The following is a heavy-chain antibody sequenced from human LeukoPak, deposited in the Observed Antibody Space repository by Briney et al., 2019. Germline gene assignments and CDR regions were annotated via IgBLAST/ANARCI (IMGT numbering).Heavy chain of an antibody. D-gene: IGHD3-9*01. CDR3: AKWGDYDILTGYYDSDY. CDR2: IVGSGSST. Sequence: PGGSLRLSCAASGFTFSNYAMSWVRQAPGKGLEWVSAIVGSGSSTYYADSVKGRFTISRDNSKNTLYLQLNRLRAEDTAVYYRAKWGDYDILTGYYDSDYWGQGTLVTVSS. J-gene: IGHJ4*02. CDR1: GFTFSNYA. V-gene: IGHV3-23*01.